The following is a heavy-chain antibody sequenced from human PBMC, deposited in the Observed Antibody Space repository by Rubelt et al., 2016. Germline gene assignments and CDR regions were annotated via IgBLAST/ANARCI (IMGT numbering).Heavy chain of an antibody. Sequence: GSLRLSCAASGFSFSMYWMHWVRQVPGKGLVWVSRIYSDVSSTTYADSVKGRFTISRDNAKNTLYLQMDSLRAEDTAVYYCARDSNYYGLGSYPIGYWGRGTLVTVSS. CDR3: ARDSNYYGLGSYPIGY. CDR1: GFSFSMYW. D-gene: IGHD3-10*01. CDR2: IYSDVSST. J-gene: IGHJ4*02. V-gene: IGHV3-74*01.